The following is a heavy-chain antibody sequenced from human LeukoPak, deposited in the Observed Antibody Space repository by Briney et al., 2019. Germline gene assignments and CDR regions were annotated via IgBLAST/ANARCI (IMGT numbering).Heavy chain of an antibody. Sequence: TGGSLRLSCAASGFTFTTYWMQWVRQAPGKGLVWVSRINTDGSTTTYADSVKGRFTISRDNAKNTLYLQMNSLRAEDTAVYYSARGGDYASGSPGDYWGQGTLVTVSS. J-gene: IGHJ4*02. V-gene: IGHV3-74*01. CDR2: INTDGSTT. CDR3: ARGGDYASGSPGDY. CDR1: GFTFTTYW. D-gene: IGHD3-10*01.